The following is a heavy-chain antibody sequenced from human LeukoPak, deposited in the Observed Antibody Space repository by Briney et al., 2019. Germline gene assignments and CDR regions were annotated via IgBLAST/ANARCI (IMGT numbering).Heavy chain of an antibody. V-gene: IGHV1-69*13. Sequence: GASVKVSCKASGGTFSGYTFSWVRQAPGQGLEWMGGIIPIFGTANYAQKLQGRVTITADESTSTAYIELSSLRSEDTAVYYCASASHITMLRGANDYWGQGTLVTVSS. CDR3: ASASHITMLRGANDY. D-gene: IGHD3-10*01. J-gene: IGHJ4*02. CDR2: IIPIFGTA. CDR1: GGTFSGYT.